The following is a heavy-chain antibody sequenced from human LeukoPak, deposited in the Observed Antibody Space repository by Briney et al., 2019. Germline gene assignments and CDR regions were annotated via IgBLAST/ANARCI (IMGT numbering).Heavy chain of an antibody. D-gene: IGHD3-10*01. CDR2: ISGSGGNT. V-gene: IGHV3-23*01. J-gene: IGHJ4*02. CDR3: SKHENYYH. Sequence: GGSLRLSCAASGFTFTSYWMSWVRQAPGKGLEWVSAISGSGGNTYYADSVKGRFTISRDNSKNTLYLQMNSLRAEDTAVYYCSKHENYYHWGQGTLVTVSS. CDR1: GFTFTSYW.